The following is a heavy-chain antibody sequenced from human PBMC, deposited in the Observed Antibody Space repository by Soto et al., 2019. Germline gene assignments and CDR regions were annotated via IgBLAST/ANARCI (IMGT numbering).Heavy chain of an antibody. D-gene: IGHD1-26*01. Sequence: EVQLLESGGGLVQPGGSLRLSCAASGFTFSSYAMTWVRQAPGKGLEWASFISGNGDRTYYADSVKGRFTSSRDNSKNTLDLQVNSLRDDDTAVYYCAKRGGTTGSYSNFDYWGQGTLVTVSS. CDR3: AKRGGTTGSYSNFDY. CDR2: ISGNGDRT. CDR1: GFTFSSYA. V-gene: IGHV3-23*01. J-gene: IGHJ4*02.